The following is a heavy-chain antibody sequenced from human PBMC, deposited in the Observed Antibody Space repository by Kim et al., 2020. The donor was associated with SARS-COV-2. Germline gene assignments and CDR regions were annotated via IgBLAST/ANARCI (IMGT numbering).Heavy chain of an antibody. V-gene: IGHV3-23*01. CDR3: VTGAWLDY. Sequence: GGSLRLSCVASGFSFGTFGMSWVRQAPGKGLKWVSVIKAPDDSSYYAESVRGRFTVSRDSARNTLYLQMNSLRADDTAVYYCVTGAWLDYRGPGTVVTV. CDR1: GFSFGTFG. D-gene: IGHD5-12*01. CDR2: IKAPDDSS. J-gene: IGHJ4*02.